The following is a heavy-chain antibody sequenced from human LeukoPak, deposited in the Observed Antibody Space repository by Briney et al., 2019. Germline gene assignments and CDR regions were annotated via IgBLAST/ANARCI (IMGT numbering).Heavy chain of an antibody. Sequence: SVKVSCKASGGTFSSYTISWVRQAPGQGLEWMGRIIPILGIANYAQKFQGRVTITADKSTSTAYMELSSLRSEDTAVYYCARVAMTTVAHDAFDIRGQGTMVTVSS. D-gene: IGHD4-23*01. CDR2: IIPILGIA. CDR3: ARVAMTTVAHDAFDI. J-gene: IGHJ3*02. CDR1: GGTFSSYT. V-gene: IGHV1-69*02.